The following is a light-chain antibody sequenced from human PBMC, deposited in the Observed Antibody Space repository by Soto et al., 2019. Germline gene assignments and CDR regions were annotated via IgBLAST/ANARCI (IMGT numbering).Light chain of an antibody. CDR3: QQYNSYSQT. CDR2: KAS. CDR1: QSISSW. V-gene: IGKV1-5*03. Sequence: DIQMTQSPTTLSASVGARVTITCRASQSISSWLAWYQQKPGKAPKLLIYKASSLESGVPSRFSGSGSGTEVTLTISSLQQDDFATYYGQQYNSYSQTFGQGTKVDIK. J-gene: IGKJ1*01.